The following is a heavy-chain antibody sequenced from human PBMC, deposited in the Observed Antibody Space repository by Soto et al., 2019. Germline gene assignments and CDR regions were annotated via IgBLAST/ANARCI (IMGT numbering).Heavy chain of an antibody. CDR2: IKQDGIEK. J-gene: IGHJ6*03. CDR3: ARAPDYDFWSGYPLPYYYYMDV. V-gene: IGHV3-7*02. D-gene: IGHD3-3*01. Sequence: GGSLRLSCAASGFTFSSYWMSWVRQAPGKGLEWVANIKQDGIEKYYVDSVKGRSTISRDNAKNPLYLQMNSLRAEDTAVYYCARAPDYDFWSGYPLPYYYYMDVWGKGTTVTVSS. CDR1: GFTFSSYW.